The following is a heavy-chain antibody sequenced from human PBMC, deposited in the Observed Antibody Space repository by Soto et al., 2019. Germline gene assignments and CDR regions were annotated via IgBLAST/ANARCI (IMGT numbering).Heavy chain of an antibody. CDR2: ISYDGSNK. V-gene: IGHV3-30-3*01. J-gene: IGHJ4*02. CDR1: GFTFSSYA. Sequence: GGSLRLSCAASGFTFSSYAMHWVRQAPGKGLEWVAVISYDGSNKYYADSVKGRFTISRDNSKNTLYLQMNSLRAEDTAVYYCARDAFHYQLLSHSNYGELDYWGQGTLVTVSS. CDR3: ARDAFHYQLLSHSNYGELDY. D-gene: IGHD2-2*01.